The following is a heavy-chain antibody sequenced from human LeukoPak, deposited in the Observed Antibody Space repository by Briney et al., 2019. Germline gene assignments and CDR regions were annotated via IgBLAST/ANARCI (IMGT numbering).Heavy chain of an antibody. CDR2: INPSGGST. V-gene: IGHV1-46*01. Sequence: ASVKVSCKASGYTFTSYGISWVRQAPGQGLEWMGIINPSGGSTSYAQKFQGRVTMTRDMSTSTVYMELSSLRSEDTAVYYCARCLRGYDSSGIDYWGQGTLVTVSS. D-gene: IGHD3-22*01. J-gene: IGHJ4*02. CDR3: ARCLRGYDSSGIDY. CDR1: GYTFTSYG.